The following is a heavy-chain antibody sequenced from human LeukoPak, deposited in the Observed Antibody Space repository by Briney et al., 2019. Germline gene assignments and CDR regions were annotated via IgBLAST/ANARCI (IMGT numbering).Heavy chain of an antibody. CDR1: GFTFSSYW. V-gene: IGHV3-74*01. D-gene: IGHD3/OR15-3a*01. Sequence: PGGSLRLSCAASGFTFSSYWMHWVRQAPGKGLVWVSRIKTDGTTTSYADSVKGRFTISRDNAKNTLYLQMNSLRAEDTAVYYCVRVGPSDWYSGYYFDYWGQGTLVTVSS. J-gene: IGHJ4*02. CDR3: VRVGPSDWYSGYYFDY. CDR2: IKTDGTTT.